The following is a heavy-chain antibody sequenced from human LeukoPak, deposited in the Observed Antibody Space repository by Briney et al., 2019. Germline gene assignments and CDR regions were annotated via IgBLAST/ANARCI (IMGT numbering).Heavy chain of an antibody. D-gene: IGHD6-19*01. J-gene: IGHJ4*02. CDR3: AKDEVGGWTGY. V-gene: IGHV3-23*01. CDR1: GFTFSSYA. Sequence: GGSLRLSCGASGFTFSSYAMSWVRQAPGKGLEWVSTISGSGRITYYADSVRGRFTISRDNSRNTLYLQMNSLGADDTAVYYCAKDEVGGWTGYWGQRNKVTVSS. CDR2: ISGSGRIT.